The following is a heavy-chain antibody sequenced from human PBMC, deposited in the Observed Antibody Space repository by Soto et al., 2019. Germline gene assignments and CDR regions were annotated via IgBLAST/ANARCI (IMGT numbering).Heavy chain of an antibody. J-gene: IGHJ5*01. CDR2: INHSGRV. D-gene: IGHD3-22*01. CDR1: GGSFSGHS. V-gene: IGHV4-34*01. CDR3: STRAYDTNGYYRFDP. Sequence: QVQLQPGGAGRLKPSETLSLTCAVYGGSFSGHSWTWIRQAPGKGLEWIGDINHSGRVNYSPSLKSRVTISLDTSKNQFSLTQIAVTAADTAMYYCSTRAYDTNGYYRFDPWGQGTLVTVSS.